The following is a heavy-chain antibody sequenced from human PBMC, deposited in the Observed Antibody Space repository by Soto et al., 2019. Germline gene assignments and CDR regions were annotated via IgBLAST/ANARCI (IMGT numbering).Heavy chain of an antibody. V-gene: IGHV3-23*01. Sequence: AGGSLRLSCAASGFTFSSYAMSWVRQAPGKGLEWVSAISGSGGSTYYADSVKGRFTISRDNSKNTLYLQMNSLRAEDTAVYYCAKSTYYGDYVLGFDYWGQGTLVTVSS. CDR2: ISGSGGST. CDR3: AKSTYYGDYVLGFDY. D-gene: IGHD4-17*01. J-gene: IGHJ4*02. CDR1: GFTFSSYA.